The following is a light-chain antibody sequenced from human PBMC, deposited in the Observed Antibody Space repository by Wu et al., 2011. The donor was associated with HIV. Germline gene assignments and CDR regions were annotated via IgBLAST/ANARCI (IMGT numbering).Light chain of an antibody. Sequence: EIVLTQSPGTVSLSPGERATLSCRASQTVSKSNLAWYQQKPGQAPRLLIYDTSNRATGIPDRFSGSGSGTDFTLTISRLEPEDFAVYYCQHYGTSSYTFGQGTKLEIK. CDR3: QHYGTSSYT. V-gene: IGKV3-20*01. CDR1: QTVSKSN. CDR2: DTS. J-gene: IGKJ2*01.